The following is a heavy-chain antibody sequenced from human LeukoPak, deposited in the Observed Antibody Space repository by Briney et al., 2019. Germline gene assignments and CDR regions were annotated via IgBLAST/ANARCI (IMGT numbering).Heavy chain of an antibody. CDR1: GFTFDDYA. Sequence: GGSLRLSCAASGFTFDDYAMHWVRQAPGKGLEWVSGISWNSGSIGYADSVKGRFTISRDNAKNSLYLQMNSLRAEDTALYYCAKDLGIQPSNAFDIWGQGTMVTVS. J-gene: IGHJ3*02. V-gene: IGHV3-9*01. CDR3: AKDLGIQPSNAFDI. CDR2: ISWNSGSI. D-gene: IGHD5-18*01.